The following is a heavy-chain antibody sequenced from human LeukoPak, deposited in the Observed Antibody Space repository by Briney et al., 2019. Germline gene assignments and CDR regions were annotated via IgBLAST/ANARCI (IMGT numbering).Heavy chain of an antibody. CDR3: ARDSTEMATIFDY. CDR2: ISSSSSYI. CDR1: GFTFSSYS. J-gene: IGHJ4*02. Sequence: GGSLILSCAASGFTFSSYSMNWVRQAPGKALEWVSSISSSSSYIYYADSVKGRFTISRDNAKNSLYLQMNSLRAEDTAVYYCARDSTEMATIFDYWGQGTLVTVSS. D-gene: IGHD5-24*01. V-gene: IGHV3-21*01.